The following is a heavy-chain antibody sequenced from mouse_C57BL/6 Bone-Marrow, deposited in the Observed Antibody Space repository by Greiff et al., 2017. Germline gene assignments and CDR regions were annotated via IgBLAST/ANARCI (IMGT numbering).Heavy chain of an antibody. Sequence: VQLQQSGAELMKPGASVKLSCKATGYTFTGYWIEWVKQRPGHGLEWIGELFPGSGSTKYNEKFKGTATFTAATSSNTAYMQLSSLTTEDSAIYYCARTDYGGSSYWYFDVGGTGTTVTGSS. D-gene: IGHD1-1*01. CDR2: LFPGSGST. J-gene: IGHJ1*03. CDR1: GYTFTGYW. CDR3: ARTDYGGSSYWYFDV. V-gene: IGHV1-9*01.